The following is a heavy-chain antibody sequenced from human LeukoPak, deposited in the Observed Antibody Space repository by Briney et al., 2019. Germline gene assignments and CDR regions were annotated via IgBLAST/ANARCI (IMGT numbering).Heavy chain of an antibody. Sequence: SETLSLTCTVSGGSISSSSYYWGWIRQPPGKGLEWIGSIYYSGSTYYNPSLKSRVTISVDTSRNQFSLKLSSVTAADTAVYYCASRPHCSGGSCYFFGSGYMDVWGKGTTVTVSS. J-gene: IGHJ6*03. CDR2: IYYSGST. CDR1: GGSISSSSYY. D-gene: IGHD2-15*01. CDR3: ASRPHCSGGSCYFFGSGYMDV. V-gene: IGHV4-39*07.